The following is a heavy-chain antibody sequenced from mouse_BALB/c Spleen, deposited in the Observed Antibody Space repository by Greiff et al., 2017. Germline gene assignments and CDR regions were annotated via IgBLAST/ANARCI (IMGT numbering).Heavy chain of an antibody. J-gene: IGHJ3*01. D-gene: IGHD2-3*01. V-gene: IGHV3-2*02. Sequence: EVQLQESGPGLVKPSQSLSLTCTVTGYSITSDYAWNWIRQFPGNKLEWMGYISYSGSTSYNPSLKSRISITRDTSKNQFFLQLNSVTTEDTATYYCARSLYDGYYFAYWGQGTLVTVSA. CDR1: GYSITSDYA. CDR3: ARSLYDGYYFAY. CDR2: ISYSGST.